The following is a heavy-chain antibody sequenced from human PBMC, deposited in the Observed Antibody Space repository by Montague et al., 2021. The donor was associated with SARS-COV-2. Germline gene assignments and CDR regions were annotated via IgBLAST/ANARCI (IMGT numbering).Heavy chain of an antibody. CDR1: GGSFNFYY. CDR2: INHLGST. CDR3: ARGQMVYAINGDLDY. J-gene: IGHJ4*02. Sequence: SETLSLTCVVYGGSFNFYYWSWIRQPPGKGLEWIGEINHLGSTNNNPSLKTRVTISIDTSKNQFSLKLSSVTAADTAVYYCARGQMVYAINGDLDYWGQGTLVTVSS. D-gene: IGHD2-8*01. V-gene: IGHV4-34*01.